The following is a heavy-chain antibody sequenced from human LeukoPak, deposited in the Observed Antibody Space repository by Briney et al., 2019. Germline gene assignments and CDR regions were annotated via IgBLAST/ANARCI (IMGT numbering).Heavy chain of an antibody. CDR3: AREGHYYDSSGYYYAFDY. CDR2: IYSGGST. J-gene: IGHJ4*02. V-gene: IGHV3-53*01. Sequence: GGSLRLSCAASGFTVSSNYTSWVRQAPGKGLGWVSVIYSGGSTYYADSVKGRFTISRDNSKNTLYLQMNSLRAEDTAVYYCAREGHYYDSSGYYYAFDYWGQGTLVTVSS. CDR1: GFTVSSNY. D-gene: IGHD3-22*01.